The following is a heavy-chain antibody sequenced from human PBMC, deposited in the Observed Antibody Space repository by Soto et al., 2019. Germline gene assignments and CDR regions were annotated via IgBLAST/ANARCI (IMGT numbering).Heavy chain of an antibody. Sequence: ASVKVSCKASGYTLTSYDINWVRQATGQGLEWMGWMNPNSGNTGYAQKFQGRVTMTRNTSISTAYMELRSLRSDDTAGYYCARVVPDPYYFDYWGQGTLVTVSS. CDR3: ARVVPDPYYFDY. CDR2: MNPNSGNT. V-gene: IGHV1-8*01. J-gene: IGHJ4*02. CDR1: GYTLTSYD.